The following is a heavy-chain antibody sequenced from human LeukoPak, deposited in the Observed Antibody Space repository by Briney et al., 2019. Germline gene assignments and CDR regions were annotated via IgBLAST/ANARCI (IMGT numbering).Heavy chain of an antibody. CDR1: GGTFSSYA. D-gene: IGHD3-10*01. Sequence: GASVKVSCKASGGTFSSYAISWVRQAPGQGLEWMGGIIPIFGTANYAQKFQGRVTITADESTSTAYMELSSLRSEDTAVYYCARGDGSGSYWVWFDPWGQGTLVTVSS. V-gene: IGHV1-69*13. J-gene: IGHJ5*02. CDR3: ARGDGSGSYWVWFDP. CDR2: IIPIFGTA.